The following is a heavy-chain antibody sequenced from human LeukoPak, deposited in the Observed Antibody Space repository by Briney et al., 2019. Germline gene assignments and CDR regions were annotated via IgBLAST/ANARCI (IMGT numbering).Heavy chain of an antibody. CDR3: ARELPVAGHYMDV. V-gene: IGHV3-11*01. Sequence: PGGSLRLSCGASGFTFMYYYMSWIGQAPGKGLEWVSYISRGGNTIYYADSVKGRFIISMDNAKNSLYLQMNSPRAEDTAVYYCARELPVAGHYMDVWGKGTTATVSS. J-gene: IGHJ6*03. CDR2: ISRGGNTI. CDR1: GFTFMYYY. D-gene: IGHD6-19*01.